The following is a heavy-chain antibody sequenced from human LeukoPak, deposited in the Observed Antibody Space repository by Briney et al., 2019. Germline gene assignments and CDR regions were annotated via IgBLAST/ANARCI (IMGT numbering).Heavy chain of an antibody. CDR2: ISSSSSTI. V-gene: IGHV3-48*01. J-gene: IGHJ5*02. Sequence: PGGSLRLSCAASGFTFSSYGMHWVRQAPGKGLEWVSYISSSSSTISYADSVKGRFTISRDNAKNSLYLQMNSLRAEDSAVYYCARIAFSTGSTSPWGQGTLVTVSS. CDR3: ARIAFSTGSTSP. CDR1: GFTFSSYG. D-gene: IGHD6-19*01.